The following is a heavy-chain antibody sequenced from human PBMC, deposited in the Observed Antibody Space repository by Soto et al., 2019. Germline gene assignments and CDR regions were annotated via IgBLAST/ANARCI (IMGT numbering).Heavy chain of an antibody. D-gene: IGHD2-15*01. CDR2: IYYSGST. Sequence: KPSETLSLTCTVSGGSISSGGYYWSWIRQHPGKGLEWIGYIYYSGSTYYNPSLKSRVTISVDTSKNQFSLKLSSVTAADTAVYYCARERGSSGGTLNWFDHWGQGTLVTVSS. V-gene: IGHV4-31*03. CDR3: ARERGSSGGTLNWFDH. J-gene: IGHJ5*02. CDR1: GGSISSGGYY.